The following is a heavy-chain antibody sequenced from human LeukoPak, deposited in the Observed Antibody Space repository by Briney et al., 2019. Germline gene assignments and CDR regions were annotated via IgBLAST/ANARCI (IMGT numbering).Heavy chain of an antibody. J-gene: IGHJ3*02. CDR2: IYSGGST. CDR1: GITVSSNY. CDR3: ARDISSGYYDAFDI. V-gene: IGHV3-66*01. Sequence: GGSLRLSCAASGITVSSNYMSWVRQAPGKGLEWVSIIYSGGSTYYADSVKGRFTISRDNSKNTLYLQMNSLRAEDTAVYYCARDISSGYYDAFDIWGQGTMVTVSS. D-gene: IGHD3-22*01.